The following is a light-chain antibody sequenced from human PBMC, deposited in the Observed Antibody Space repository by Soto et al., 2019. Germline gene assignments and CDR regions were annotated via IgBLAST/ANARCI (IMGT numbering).Light chain of an antibody. V-gene: IGLV1-44*01. J-gene: IGLJ2*01. Sequence: QSVLTQPPSASGTPGPRVTISCSGSSSNIGANPITWYQQLPGTAPKLLIYNNDQRPSGVPDRFSASKSGTSASLAISGLQSEDGADYYCEAWDDSLYGAVLGGGTKLTVL. CDR2: NND. CDR3: EAWDDSLYGAV. CDR1: SSNIGANP.